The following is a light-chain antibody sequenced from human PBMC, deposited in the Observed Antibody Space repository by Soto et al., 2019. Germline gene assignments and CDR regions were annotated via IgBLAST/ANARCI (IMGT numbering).Light chain of an antibody. CDR3: CSYAGSYVV. V-gene: IGLV2-11*01. Sequence: QSALTQPRSVSGSPGQSVTISCTGTSSDVGGYNYVSWYQQHPGKAPKLMIYDVIKRPSGVPDRFSGSKSGNTSSLTISGLQAEDEADYYCCSYAGSYVVFGGGTKLTVL. CDR2: DVI. CDR1: SSDVGGYNY. J-gene: IGLJ2*01.